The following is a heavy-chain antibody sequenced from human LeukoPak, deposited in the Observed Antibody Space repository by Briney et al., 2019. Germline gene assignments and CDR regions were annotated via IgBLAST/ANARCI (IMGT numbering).Heavy chain of an antibody. V-gene: IGHV3-23*01. CDR2: ISDSGGRT. CDR3: AKRDVVIRVILVGFHKEAYYFDS. CDR1: GITLSNYG. Sequence: GGSLRYSCAVSGITLSNYGMSWVRQAPGKGLEWVAGISDSGGRTNYADSVKGRLTISRDNPKNKLYLQMNSVRAEDTAVYFWAKRDVVIRVILVGFHKEAYYFDSWGQGALVPVSS. J-gene: IGHJ4*02. D-gene: IGHD2-21*01.